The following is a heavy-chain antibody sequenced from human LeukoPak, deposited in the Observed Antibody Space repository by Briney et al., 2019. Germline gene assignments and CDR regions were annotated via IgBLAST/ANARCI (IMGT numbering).Heavy chain of an antibody. CDR2: ISLSSSSI. J-gene: IGHJ3*02. CDR1: GGSISSYY. D-gene: IGHD6-13*01. Sequence: QASETLSLTCTVSGGSISSYYWSWIRQPPGKGLEWISYISLSSSSIYYADSVKGRFTISRDNAKNSLYLHMNSLRAEDTAVYYCAREPDYTSSWGAFDIWGQGTMVTVSS. CDR3: AREPDYTSSWGAFDI. V-gene: IGHV3-48*01.